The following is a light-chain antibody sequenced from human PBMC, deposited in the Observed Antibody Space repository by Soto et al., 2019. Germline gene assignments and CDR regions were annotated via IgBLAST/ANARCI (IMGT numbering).Light chain of an antibody. V-gene: IGLV2-14*01. CDR1: SSDVGGYNY. CDR3: SSYTSSSTLDVV. J-gene: IGLJ2*01. Sequence: QSALTQPASVSGSPGQSITISCTGTSSDVGGYNYVSWYQQHPGKAPKLMIYEVSNRPSGVSNRFSGSKSGNTASLTISGLQAEDEAEDDCSSYTSSSTLDVVFGGGTKVTVL. CDR2: EVS.